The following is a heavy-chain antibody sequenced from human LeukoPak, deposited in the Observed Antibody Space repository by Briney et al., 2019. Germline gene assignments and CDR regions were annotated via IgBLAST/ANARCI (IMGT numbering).Heavy chain of an antibody. V-gene: IGHV3-21*01. CDR2: MSSNGTYI. D-gene: IGHD2/OR15-2a*01. CDR1: GFTFSSSTFGSYT. Sequence: GGSLRLSCATSGFTFSSSTFGSYTMNGGRQGRGSGVLGVSSMSSNGTYINYTDSVKSRFTISRDNANNILYLQMNSLRADDTAVYYCARGVDYCPEYDYWGQGTLVTVSS. CDR3: ARGVDYCPEYDY. J-gene: IGHJ4*02.